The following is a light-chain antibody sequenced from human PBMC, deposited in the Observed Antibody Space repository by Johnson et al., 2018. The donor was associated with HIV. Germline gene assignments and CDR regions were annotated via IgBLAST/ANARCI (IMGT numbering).Light chain of an antibody. Sequence: QAVLTQPPSVSAAPGQKVTISCSGSSSNIGNSYVSWYQQLPGTAPKLLIYDNNKRPSGIPDRFSGSKSGTSATLGITGLQTGDEADYYCGTWDNSLIVFVFGTGTKVTVL. J-gene: IGLJ1*01. CDR3: GTWDNSLIVFV. V-gene: IGLV1-51*01. CDR2: DNN. CDR1: SSNIGNSY.